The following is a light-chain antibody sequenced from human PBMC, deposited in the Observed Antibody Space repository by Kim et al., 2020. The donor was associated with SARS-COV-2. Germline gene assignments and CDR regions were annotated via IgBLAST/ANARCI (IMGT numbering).Light chain of an antibody. CDR1: QGISSW. J-gene: IGKJ1*01. CDR2: AAS. V-gene: IGKV1D-16*01. CDR3: QKYDNYPRT. Sequence: DIQMTQSPSSLSASVGDRVTITCRASQGISSWLAWYQQKPETAPKCLFYAASSLQSGVPSRFSGSGSGTDFTLTISNLQPEDFATYYCQKYDNYPRTFGPGTRVGIK.